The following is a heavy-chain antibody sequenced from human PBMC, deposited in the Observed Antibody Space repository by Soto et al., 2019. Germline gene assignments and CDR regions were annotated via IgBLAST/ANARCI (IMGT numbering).Heavy chain of an antibody. Sequence: QLQLQESGPGLVKPSETLSLTCTVSGGSISSSSYYWGWIRQPPGKGLEWIGSIYYSGSTYHNPSLKSRVTISVDTSKNQFSLKLSSVTAADTAVYYCARQPLYCSGGSCYPFYYYYYMDVWGKGTTVTVSS. D-gene: IGHD2-15*01. V-gene: IGHV4-39*01. CDR1: GGSISSSSYY. CDR2: IYYSGST. CDR3: ARQPLYCSGGSCYPFYYYYYMDV. J-gene: IGHJ6*03.